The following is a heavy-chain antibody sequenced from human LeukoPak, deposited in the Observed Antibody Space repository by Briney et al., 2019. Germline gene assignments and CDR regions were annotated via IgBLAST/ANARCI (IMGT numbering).Heavy chain of an antibody. CDR2: ISDDGRDV. V-gene: IGHV3-30*04. Sequence: GTSLRLSCEASGFTFSTFPMHWVRQTPDKGLEWVAVISDDGRDVYYADSVKGRFTISRDNSKNTLYLQMHSVSPEDTAVVCCARVGRVSIYPSYMDVWGKGTTVTVSS. J-gene: IGHJ6*03. D-gene: IGHD6-6*01. CDR3: ARVGRVSIYPSYMDV. CDR1: GFTFSTFP.